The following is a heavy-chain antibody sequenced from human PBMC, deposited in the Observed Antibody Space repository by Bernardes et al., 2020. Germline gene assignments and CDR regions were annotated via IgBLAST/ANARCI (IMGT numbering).Heavy chain of an antibody. CDR3: ASGFCSGGSCSYFDY. J-gene: IGHJ4*02. Sequence: GVSLRLSCAASGFTFSSFGMHWVRQAPGKGLEWVAVIWYDGSNKYYADSVKGRFTISRDNSKNTLYLQMNSLRAADTAVYYCASGFCSGGSCSYFDYWGQGTVVTVSS. CDR1: GFTFSSFG. V-gene: IGHV3-33*01. CDR2: IWYDGSNK. D-gene: IGHD2-15*01.